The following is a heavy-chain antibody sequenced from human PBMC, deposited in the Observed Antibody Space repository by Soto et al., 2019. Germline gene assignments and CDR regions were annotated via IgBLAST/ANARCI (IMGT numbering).Heavy chain of an antibody. D-gene: IGHD3-22*01. CDR3: AKDEYYYSRSGYYIFDS. V-gene: IGHV3-30*18. CDR2: ISHDGTNK. Sequence: GGPLRLSCAASGFTFSSYCMSWVRQAPGKGLEWVAAISHDGTNKNYGDSVKGRFTISRDNSKKTLYLQMNSLRPEDTALYYCAKDEYYYSRSGYYIFDSWGQGTLVTVSS. CDR1: GFTFSSYC. J-gene: IGHJ4*02.